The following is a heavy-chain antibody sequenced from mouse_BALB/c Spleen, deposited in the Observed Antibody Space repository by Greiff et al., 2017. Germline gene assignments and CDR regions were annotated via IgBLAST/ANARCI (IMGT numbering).Heavy chain of an antibody. Sequence: EVKVVESGGGLVQPGGSRKLSCAASGFTFSSFGMHWVRQAPEKGLEWVAYISSGSSTIYYADTVKGRFTISRDNPKNTLFLQMTSLRSEDTAMYYCARSYYGNYAAMDYWGQGTSVTVSS. CDR3: ARSYYGNYAAMDY. V-gene: IGHV5-17*02. CDR2: ISSGSSTI. D-gene: IGHD2-10*01. CDR1: GFTFSSFG. J-gene: IGHJ4*01.